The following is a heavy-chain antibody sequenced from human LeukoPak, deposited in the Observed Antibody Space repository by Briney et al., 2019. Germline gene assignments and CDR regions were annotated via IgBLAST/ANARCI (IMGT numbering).Heavy chain of an antibody. CDR3: ARVVKGSCYSLPRSCESYYYYMDV. D-gene: IGHD2-15*01. CDR1: GGSFSGYY. Sequence: SETLSLTCAVYGGSFSGYYWSWIRQPPGKGLEWIGEINHSGSTNYNPSLKSRVTISVDTSKNQFSLKLSSVTAADTAVYYCARVVKGSCYSLPRSCESYYYYMDVWGKGTTVTVSS. CDR2: INHSGST. V-gene: IGHV4-34*01. J-gene: IGHJ6*03.